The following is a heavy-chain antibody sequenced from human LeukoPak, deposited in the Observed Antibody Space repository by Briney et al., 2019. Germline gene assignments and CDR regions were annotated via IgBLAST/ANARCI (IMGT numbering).Heavy chain of an antibody. D-gene: IGHD6-6*01. CDR3: AKLAAARWGYFDY. J-gene: IGHJ4*02. CDR2: ISGSGGST. Sequence: GGSLRLSCAASGFTFSSYAMSCVRQAPGKGLEGVSAISGSGGSTYYADSVKGRFTISRDNSKNTLYLQMNSLRAEDTAVYYCAKLAAARWGYFDYWGQGTLVTVSS. V-gene: IGHV3-23*01. CDR1: GFTFSSYA.